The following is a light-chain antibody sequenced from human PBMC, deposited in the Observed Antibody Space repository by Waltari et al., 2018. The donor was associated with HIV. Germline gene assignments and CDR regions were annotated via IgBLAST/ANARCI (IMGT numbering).Light chain of an antibody. CDR2: RNN. V-gene: IGLV1-47*01. Sequence: QSVLTQPPSASGTPGQRVTLSCSGSSSNLGRTYVYWYQQLPGTAPKLLIYRNNQRPSGVPDRFSGSKSGTSASLAISGLRSEDEADYYCATWNDSLSGYVFGTGTKVTV. J-gene: IGLJ1*01. CDR3: ATWNDSLSGYV. CDR1: SSNLGRTY.